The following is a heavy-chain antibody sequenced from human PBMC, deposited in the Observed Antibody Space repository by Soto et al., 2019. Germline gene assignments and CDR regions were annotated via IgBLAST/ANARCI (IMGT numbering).Heavy chain of an antibody. CDR1: GFTFSNYG. Sequence: QVQLVESGGGVVQPGRSLRLSCAASGFTFSNYGMHWVRQAPGKGLEWVAVISYDGSNKYYADSVKGRFTISRDNSKNTLYLQMNSLRAEDTAVYYCAKGWGLVDYWGQGTLVTVSS. CDR2: ISYDGSNK. V-gene: IGHV3-30*18. D-gene: IGHD3-16*01. CDR3: AKGWGLVDY. J-gene: IGHJ4*02.